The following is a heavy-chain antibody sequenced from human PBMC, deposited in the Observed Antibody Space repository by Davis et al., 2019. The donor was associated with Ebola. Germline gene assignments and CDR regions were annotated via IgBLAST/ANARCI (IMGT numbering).Heavy chain of an antibody. CDR1: GYTFTSYY. D-gene: IGHD3-22*01. J-gene: IGHJ4*02. Sequence: SVKVSCKASGYTFTSYYMHWVRQAPGQGLEWMGRIIPILGIANYAQKFQGRVTITADKSTSTAYMELSSLRSEDTAVYYCARSITMIVVGYFDYWGQGTLVTVSS. CDR3: ARSITMIVVGYFDY. CDR2: IIPILGIA. V-gene: IGHV1-69*02.